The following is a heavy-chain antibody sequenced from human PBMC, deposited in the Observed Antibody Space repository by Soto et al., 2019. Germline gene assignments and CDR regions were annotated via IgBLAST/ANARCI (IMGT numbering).Heavy chain of an antibody. CDR3: ARRVGATTTYYYYGMDV. V-gene: IGHV4-4*02. D-gene: IGHD1-26*01. CDR2: IYHSGST. CDR1: GGSISSSNW. Sequence: SETLSLTCAVSGGSISSSNWWSWVRQPPGKGLEWIGEIYHSGSTNYNPSLKSRVTISVDKSKNQFSLKLSSVTAADTAVYYCARRVGATTTYYYYGMDVWGQGTTVTVSS. J-gene: IGHJ6*02.